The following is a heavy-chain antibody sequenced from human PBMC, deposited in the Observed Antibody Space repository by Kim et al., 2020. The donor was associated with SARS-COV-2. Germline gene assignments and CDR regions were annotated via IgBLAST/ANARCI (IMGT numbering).Heavy chain of an antibody. CDR2: T. J-gene: IGHJ3*01. CDR3: ARGANTLSAFDL. Sequence: TKYAERLQGRVTMARDPSISAVYMQLRRLKSDDPAVYYCARGANTLSAFDLWGQGTMVTVSS. V-gene: IGHV1-2*02.